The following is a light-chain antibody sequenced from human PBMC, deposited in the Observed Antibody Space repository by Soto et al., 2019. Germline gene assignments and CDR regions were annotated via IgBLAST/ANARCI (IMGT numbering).Light chain of an antibody. J-gene: IGLJ2*01. CDR1: SSNIGAGYD. CDR3: KCQDSSLSDVI. CDR2: DNN. V-gene: IGLV1-40*01. Sequence: QSVLTQPPSVSGAPGQRVTISCTGTSSNIGAGYDVHWYQQLPGGAPKLLLYDNNNRPSGVPDRFSGFKSDTSASLVITGLQVEDEADYDCKCQDSSLSDVIFGGGTKLTVL.